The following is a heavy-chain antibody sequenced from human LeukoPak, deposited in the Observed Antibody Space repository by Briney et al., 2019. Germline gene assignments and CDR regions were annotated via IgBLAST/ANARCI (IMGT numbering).Heavy chain of an antibody. J-gene: IGHJ4*02. D-gene: IGHD3-9*01. V-gene: IGHV1-2*02. CDR3: ARAQTPGGRYFDFDY. CDR1: GYTFTDYF. Sequence: ASVKISCKTSGYTFTDYFIHWVRQAPGQGLEWMAWVYPTTGGANFAPKFRGRVTMASDTSISTVYMELTMLRSDDTAMFYCARAQTPGGRYFDFDYWGQGTLVPVSS. CDR2: VYPTTGGA.